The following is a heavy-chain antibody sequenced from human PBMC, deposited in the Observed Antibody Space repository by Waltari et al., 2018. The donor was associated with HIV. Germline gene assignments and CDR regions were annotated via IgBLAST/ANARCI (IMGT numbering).Heavy chain of an antibody. D-gene: IGHD4-17*01. CDR2: ISWNSGTI. Sequence: EVQLVESGGGLVQPGRSLRLSCAASGFTFADSAMHWVRQAPGKGLEWVSGISWNSGTIGYADSVKGRFTISRDNAKNSLYLQMNSLRAEDTALYYCAKDKRSGYGGNSVWYFDLWGRGTLVTVSS. CDR3: AKDKRSGYGGNSVWYFDL. J-gene: IGHJ2*01. V-gene: IGHV3-9*01. CDR1: GFTFADSA.